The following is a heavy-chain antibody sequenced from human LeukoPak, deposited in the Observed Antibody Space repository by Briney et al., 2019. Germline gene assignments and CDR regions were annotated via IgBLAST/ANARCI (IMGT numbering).Heavy chain of an antibody. Sequence: PGGSLRLSCAASGFNFRTYSMNWVRQAPGKGLEWVSYISSGSSTIYYADSVKGRFTISRDNAKNSLYLQMNSLRDEDTAVYYCARGGLEWLSYWGQGTLVTASS. D-gene: IGHD6-19*01. J-gene: IGHJ4*02. CDR3: ARGGLEWLSY. CDR1: GFNFRTYS. CDR2: ISSGSSTI. V-gene: IGHV3-48*02.